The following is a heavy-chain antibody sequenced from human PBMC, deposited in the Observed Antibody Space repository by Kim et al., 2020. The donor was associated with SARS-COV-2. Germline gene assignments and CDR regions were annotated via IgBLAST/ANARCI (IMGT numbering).Heavy chain of an antibody. CDR2: FDPEDGET. D-gene: IGHD3-10*01. V-gene: IGHV1-24*01. J-gene: IGHJ5*02. Sequence: ASVKVSCKVSGYTLTELSMHWVRQAPGKGLEWMGSFDPEDGETIYAQKFQGRVTMTEDTSTDTAYMELSSLRSEDTAVYYCATQYYYGSGSYKVANWFDPWGQGTLVTVSS. CDR3: ATQYYYGSGSYKVANWFDP. CDR1: GYTLTELS.